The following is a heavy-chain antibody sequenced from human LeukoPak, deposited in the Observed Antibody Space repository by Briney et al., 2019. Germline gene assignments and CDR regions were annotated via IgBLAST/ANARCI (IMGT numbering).Heavy chain of an antibody. CDR3: ARLLQSNSWYVRYFDY. CDR1: GYTFSSYT. V-gene: IGHV1-2*02. Sequence: ASVKVSCKTSGYTFSSYTITWVRQAPGQGLEWMGWINPNSGGSNYAQKFQGRVTMTRDTSFSTAYMELSRLRSDDTAMYYCARLLQSNSWYVRYFDYWGQGTLVTVSS. CDR2: INPNSGGS. D-gene: IGHD6-19*01. J-gene: IGHJ4*02.